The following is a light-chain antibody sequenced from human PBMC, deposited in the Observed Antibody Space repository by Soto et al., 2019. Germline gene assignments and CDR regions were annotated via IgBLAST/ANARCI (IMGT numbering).Light chain of an antibody. CDR2: DVS. Sequence: QSALARPTSVSGSPALSIAISCTGTSSDVGGYNSVSWHQQHPGKAPKHMNYDVSNRPSAVSNRFSCFKSGNTASLTISRFQAEEEGDYYCSSYTTGGSYVLGYGSKLTVL. CDR1: SSDVGGYNS. J-gene: IGLJ1*01. V-gene: IGLV2-14*01. CDR3: SSYTTGGSYV.